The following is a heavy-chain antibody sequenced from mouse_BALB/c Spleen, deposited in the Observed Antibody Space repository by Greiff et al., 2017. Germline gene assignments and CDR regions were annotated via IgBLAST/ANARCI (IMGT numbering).Heavy chain of an antibody. CDR3: ARITTVVADYAMDY. CDR1: GFNIKDYY. CDR2: IDPENGNT. J-gene: IGHJ4*01. Sequence: VQLQQSGAELVRPGALVKLSCKASGFNIKDYYMHWVKQRPEQGLEWIGWIDPENGNTIYDPKFQGKASITADTSSNTAYLQLSSLTSEDTAVYYCARITTVVADYAMDYWGQGTSVTVSS. D-gene: IGHD1-1*01. V-gene: IGHV14-1*02.